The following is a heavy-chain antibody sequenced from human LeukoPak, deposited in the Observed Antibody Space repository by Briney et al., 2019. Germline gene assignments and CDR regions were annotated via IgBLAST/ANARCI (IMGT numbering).Heavy chain of an antibody. V-gene: IGHV3-53*01. Sequence: GGSLRLSCAASGFNVSSNYMSWVRQAPGKWLQWVSLIYIGGTTYYAASVKGRFTISRDNSKNTLYLQMNSLRAEDTAVYFCARGVAGPHEFDYWGQGTLVTVSS. CDR1: GFNVSSNY. CDR2: IYIGGTT. J-gene: IGHJ4*02. D-gene: IGHD6-19*01. CDR3: ARGVAGPHEFDY.